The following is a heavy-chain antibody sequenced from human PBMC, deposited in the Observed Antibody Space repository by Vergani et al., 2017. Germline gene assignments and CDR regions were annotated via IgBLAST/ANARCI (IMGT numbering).Heavy chain of an antibody. V-gene: IGHV4-4*07. CDR1: GASISSYF. D-gene: IGHD2-21*01. CDR2: VHTDGTA. Sequence: QVQLQESGPGLVKPSETLSLTCSVSGASISSYFWSWIRQPAGKGLEWLGRVHTDGTAYYNPSLRTRVRLSADLSQSQFSLKMTSLTAADTAVYFCARDGGEYDKDALDVWGQGTKVTVTS. CDR3: ARDGGEYDKDALDV. J-gene: IGHJ3*01.